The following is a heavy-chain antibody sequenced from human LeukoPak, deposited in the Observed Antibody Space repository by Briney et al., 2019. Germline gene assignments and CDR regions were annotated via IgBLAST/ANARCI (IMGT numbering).Heavy chain of an antibody. CDR2: IKQDGSEK. Sequence: GGSLRLSCATSGFTFSRFWMTWVRQAPGKGLERVANIKQDGSEKNYADSVKGRFTISRDNAKSSLYLQMNSLRGEDTAVYYCASQPAAADIDYWGQGTLVTVSS. V-gene: IGHV3-7*03. J-gene: IGHJ4*02. CDR1: GFTFSRFW. D-gene: IGHD2-2*01. CDR3: ASQPAAADIDY.